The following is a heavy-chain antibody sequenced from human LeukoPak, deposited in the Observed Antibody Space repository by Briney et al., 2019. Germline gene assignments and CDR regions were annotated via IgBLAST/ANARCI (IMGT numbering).Heavy chain of an antibody. CDR1: GITLSNYG. Sequence: GGSLRLSCAVSGITLSNYGMSWVRQAPGKGLEWVAGISDSGGSTNYADSVKGRFTISRDNPKNTLYLQMNSLRAEDTAVYYCAKDQWYSSSWDYGMDVWGQGTTVTVSS. J-gene: IGHJ6*02. CDR3: AKDQWYSSSWDYGMDV. V-gene: IGHV3-23*01. D-gene: IGHD6-13*01. CDR2: ISDSGGST.